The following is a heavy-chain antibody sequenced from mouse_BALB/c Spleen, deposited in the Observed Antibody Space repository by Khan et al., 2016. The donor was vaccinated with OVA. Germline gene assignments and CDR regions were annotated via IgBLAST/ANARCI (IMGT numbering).Heavy chain of an antibody. CDR3: ARDRGLGRAMDY. CDR1: GFSLTGYG. V-gene: IGHV2-6-7*01. CDR2: IWGEGST. J-gene: IGHJ4*01. D-gene: IGHD4-1*01. Sequence: QVQLKESGPGLVAPSQSLSITCTVSGFSLTGYGVNWVRQPPGKGLEWLGMIWGEGSTDYNSALKSRLSLSKDNSKSQVFLKMNSLQTDDTARYYCARDRGLGRAMDYWGQGTSVNVSS.